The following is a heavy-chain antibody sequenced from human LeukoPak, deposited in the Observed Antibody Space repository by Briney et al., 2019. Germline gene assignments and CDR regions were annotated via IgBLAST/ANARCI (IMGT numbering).Heavy chain of an antibody. CDR1: GYTFTSYA. J-gene: IGHJ5*02. V-gene: IGHV1-69*13. D-gene: IGHD1-1*01. CDR3: AREEGGGGTYNWFDP. CDR2: IIPIFGTA. Sequence: GASVKVSCKASGYTFTSYAISWVRQAPGQGLEWMGGIIPIFGTANYAQKFQGRVTITADESTSTAYMELSSLRSEDTAVYYCAREEGGGGTYNWFDPWGQGTLVTVSS.